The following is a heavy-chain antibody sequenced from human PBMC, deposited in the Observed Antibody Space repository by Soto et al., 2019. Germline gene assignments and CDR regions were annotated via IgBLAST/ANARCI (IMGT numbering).Heavy chain of an antibody. V-gene: IGHV1-8*01. J-gene: IGHJ3*02. CDR3: ARDRAVGSGNAFDI. D-gene: IGHD3-10*01. CDR2: MNPNSGNT. CDR1: GYTFTSYD. Sequence: QVQLVQSGAEVKKPGASVKVSCKASGYTFTSYDINWVRQATGQGLEWMGWMNPNSGNTGYAQKFQGRVTMTRNTSLSTAYMELSSLRCEDTAVYYCARDRAVGSGNAFDIWGQGTMVTVSS.